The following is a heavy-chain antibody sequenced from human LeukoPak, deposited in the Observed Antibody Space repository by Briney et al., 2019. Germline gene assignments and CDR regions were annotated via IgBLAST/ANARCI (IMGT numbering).Heavy chain of an antibody. CDR1: GFTFSSYV. CDR2: ISYDGSSK. CDR3: ARDVVEYYYNYGMDV. Sequence: GRSLSFSCVASGFTFSSYVIHWVRQAPGKGLEWVAFISYDGSSKYYADSVKGRFTISRDNSKNTLYLQMNSLRPEDTAVYSCARDVVEYYYNYGMDVWGQGTTVTVS. J-gene: IGHJ6*02. D-gene: IGHD2-21*01. V-gene: IGHV3-30-3*01.